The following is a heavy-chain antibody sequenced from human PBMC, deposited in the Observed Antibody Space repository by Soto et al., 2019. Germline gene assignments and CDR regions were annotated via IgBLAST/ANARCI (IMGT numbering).Heavy chain of an antibody. J-gene: IGHJ4*02. D-gene: IGHD3-22*01. V-gene: IGHV1-69*13. CDR1: GGTFSSYA. CDR2: IIPIFGTA. CDR3: ARDSPYYYDSSGFMYYFDY. Sequence: SVKVSCKASGGTFSSYAISWVRQAPGQGLEWMGGIIPIFGTANYAQKFQGRVTITADESTSTAYMELSSLRSEDTAVYYCARDSPYYYDSSGFMYYFDYWGQGTLVTVPQ.